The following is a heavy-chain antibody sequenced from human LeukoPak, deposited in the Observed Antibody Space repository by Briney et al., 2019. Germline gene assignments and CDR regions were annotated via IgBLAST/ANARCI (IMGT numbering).Heavy chain of an antibody. CDR1: GGSISSSNYY. V-gene: IGHV4-61*05. Sequence: PSETLSLTCTVSGGSISSSNYYWGWIRQPPGKGLEWIGYIYYSGSTNYNPSLKSRVTISVDTSKNQFSLKLSSVTAADTAVYYCARSKYGGPDYWGQGTLVTVSS. CDR2: IYYSGST. D-gene: IGHD3-10*02. CDR3: ARSKYGGPDY. J-gene: IGHJ4*02.